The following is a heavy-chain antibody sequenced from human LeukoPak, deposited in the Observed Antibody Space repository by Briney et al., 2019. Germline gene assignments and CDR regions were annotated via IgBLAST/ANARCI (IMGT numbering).Heavy chain of an antibody. Sequence: GESLKISCKGSGYSFTSYWIGWVRQLPGKGLEWMGIIHPGDSDTRYSPSFQGQVTISADKSISTAYLQWSSLKASDTAMYYCARGKRQGYCSSTSCLSFDIWGQGTMVTVSS. D-gene: IGHD2-2*01. V-gene: IGHV5-51*01. J-gene: IGHJ3*02. CDR3: ARGKRQGYCSSTSCLSFDI. CDR1: GYSFTSYW. CDR2: IHPGDSDT.